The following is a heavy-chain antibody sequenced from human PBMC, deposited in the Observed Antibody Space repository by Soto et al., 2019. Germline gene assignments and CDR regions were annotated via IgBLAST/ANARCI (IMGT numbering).Heavy chain of an antibody. D-gene: IGHD7-27*01. V-gene: IGHV4-59*11. CDR1: GGSISNHY. CDR2: IYYNGNT. Sequence: QVQLQESGPGLVKPSETLSLTCTVSGGSISNHYWSWIRQPPGKGLEWIGYIYYNGNTNYNPPLKSRVAMSVDTSKNQISLKWSSVTAADTAVYYCTRANWYSEYWGQGTLVTVSS. CDR3: TRANWYSEY. J-gene: IGHJ4*02.